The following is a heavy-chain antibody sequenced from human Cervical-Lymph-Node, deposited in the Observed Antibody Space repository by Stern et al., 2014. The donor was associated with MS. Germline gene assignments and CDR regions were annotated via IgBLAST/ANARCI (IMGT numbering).Heavy chain of an antibody. J-gene: IGHJ6*02. CDR2: INTFGST. CDR3: ARGVLGFGEFPYGMDV. D-gene: IGHD3-10*01. Sequence: QEQQEEARPGKVKPSETLSLTCSVSGDSISSYYCSWVRQPAEKRLEWIGRINTFGSTTFNPSLRSRLTMSVDSSKPQFSLKLKSVTAADTAVYYCARGVLGFGEFPYGMDVWGQGTTVTVSS. V-gene: IGHV4-4*07. CDR1: GDSISSYY.